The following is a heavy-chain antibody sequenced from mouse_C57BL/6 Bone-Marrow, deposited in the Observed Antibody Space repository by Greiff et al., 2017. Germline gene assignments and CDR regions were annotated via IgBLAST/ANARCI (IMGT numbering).Heavy chain of an antibody. CDR3: ARWGGLRRSYYYAMDY. D-gene: IGHD2-4*01. Sequence: QVQLQQPGAELVRPGSSVKLSCKASGYTSTSYWMHWVKQRPIQGLEWIGNIDPSDSETHYNQKFKDKATLTVDKSSSTAYMQLSSLTSEDSAVYYCARWGGLRRSYYYAMDYWGQGTSVTVSS. CDR1: GYTSTSYW. J-gene: IGHJ4*01. CDR2: IDPSDSET. V-gene: IGHV1-52*01.